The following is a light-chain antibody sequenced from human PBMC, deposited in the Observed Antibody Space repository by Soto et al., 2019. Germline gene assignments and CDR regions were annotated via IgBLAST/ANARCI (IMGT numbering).Light chain of an antibody. CDR3: HQYGSSPGT. J-gene: IGKJ1*01. CDR2: GAS. CDR1: QIVTSNY. Sequence: VLTQSPGTLSLSPGERATLSCRASQIVTSNYLAWYQQKPGQAPSLLFFGASIRATGIPDRFSGSGSGTDFTLTISRLEPEDFAVYYCHQYGSSPGTFGPGTKV. V-gene: IGKV3-20*01.